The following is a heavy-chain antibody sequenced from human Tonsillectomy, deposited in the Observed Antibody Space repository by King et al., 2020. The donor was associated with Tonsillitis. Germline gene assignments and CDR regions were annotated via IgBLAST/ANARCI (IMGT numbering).Heavy chain of an antibody. Sequence: LQLQESGPGLVKPSETLSLTCTVSGGSISSNSYYWGWIRQPPGKGLEWIGSIYYSGSTDYNPSLKSRVTISGDTSKKQFSLNLTSVTAADTAVYYCVRQGGGKSSRWFRYWGQGTLVTVSS. CDR3: VRQGGGKSSRWFRY. CDR1: GGSISSNSYY. J-gene: IGHJ4*02. CDR2: IYYSGST. V-gene: IGHV4-39*01. D-gene: IGHD6-13*01.